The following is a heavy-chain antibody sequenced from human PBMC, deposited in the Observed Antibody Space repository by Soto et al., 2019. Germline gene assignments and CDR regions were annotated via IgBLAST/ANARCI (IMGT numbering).Heavy chain of an antibody. D-gene: IGHD3-9*01. Sequence: GGSLRLSCAASVFTFSDAWINWVRQAPGKGLEWVGRIKSKTDGGTTDFAAPVKGRFAISRDDSRDMVYMQMYSLKTDDTAVYYCTTDSLFTGQLVRMDNWGHGTLVTVSS. V-gene: IGHV3-15*07. J-gene: IGHJ4*01. CDR2: IKSKTDGGTT. CDR3: TTDSLFTGQLVRMDN. CDR1: VFTFSDAW.